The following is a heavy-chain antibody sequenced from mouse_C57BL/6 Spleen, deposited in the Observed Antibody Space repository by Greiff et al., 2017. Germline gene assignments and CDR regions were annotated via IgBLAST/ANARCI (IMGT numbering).Heavy chain of an antibody. J-gene: IGHJ3*01. D-gene: IGHD4-1*01. Sequence: EVKVVESGGDLVKPGGSLKLSCAASGFTFSSYGMSWVRQTPDKRLEWVATISSGGSYTYYPDSVKGRFTISRDNAKNTLYLQMSSLKSEDTAMYYCASLKLGPWFAYWGQGTLVTVSA. V-gene: IGHV5-6*01. CDR1: GFTFSSYG. CDR3: ASLKLGPWFAY. CDR2: ISSGGSYT.